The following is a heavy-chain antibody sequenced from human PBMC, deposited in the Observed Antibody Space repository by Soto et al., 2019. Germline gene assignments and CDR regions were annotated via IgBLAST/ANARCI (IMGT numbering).Heavy chain of an antibody. Sequence: EVQLVESGGGLVQPGGSLRLSCAASGFTFSSYEMNWVRQAPGKGLEWVSYISSSGSTIYYADSVKGRFTISRDNAKNSLDRQRNSLRAEDTAVYYCARSLYDFWSGIRAFDPWGQGTLVTVSS. CDR2: ISSSGSTI. CDR1: GFTFSSYE. CDR3: ARSLYDFWSGIRAFDP. J-gene: IGHJ5*02. D-gene: IGHD3-3*01. V-gene: IGHV3-48*03.